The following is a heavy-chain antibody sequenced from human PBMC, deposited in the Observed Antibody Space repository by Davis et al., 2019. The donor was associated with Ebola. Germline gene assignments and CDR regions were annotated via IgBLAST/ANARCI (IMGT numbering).Heavy chain of an antibody. D-gene: IGHD6-19*01. CDR3: ARHSLGSGWLFDF. CDR1: GYSFTSYW. V-gene: IGHV5-10-1*01. J-gene: IGHJ4*02. Sequence: GESLKISCKGSGYSFTSYWISWVRQRPGKGLEWMGRIDPSDSYTNYSPSLQGHVTISADKSINTAYLQWSSLKASDTAIYYCARHSLGSGWLFDFWGLGTLVTVSS. CDR2: IDPSDSYT.